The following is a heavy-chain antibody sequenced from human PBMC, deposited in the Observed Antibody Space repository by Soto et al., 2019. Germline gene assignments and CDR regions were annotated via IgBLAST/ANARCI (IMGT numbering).Heavy chain of an antibody. Sequence: EVQLVESGGGLVKPGGSLRLSCAASRFTFSIYDMNWVRQAPGKGLEWVSSISSSSTYIYYADSVKGRFTISRDNAKNSLYLQMNSLRAEDTAVYYCARVTVAAAGYCDYWGQGTLVTVSS. D-gene: IGHD6-13*01. J-gene: IGHJ4*02. V-gene: IGHV3-21*01. CDR1: RFTFSIYD. CDR3: ARVTVAAAGYCDY. CDR2: ISSSSTYI.